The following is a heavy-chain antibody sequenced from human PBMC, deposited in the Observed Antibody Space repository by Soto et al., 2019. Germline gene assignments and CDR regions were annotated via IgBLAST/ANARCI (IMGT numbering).Heavy chain of an antibody. CDR1: GGSFSGYF. CDR2: IFHGGST. CDR3: ARPHYDRNTFSYFFDY. Sequence: QVQLQQWGAGLLKPSETLSLTCAVYGGSFSGYFWSWIRQPPGKGLEWIGAIFHGGSTNYSPSLKSRVTISVDTSKNQFSLELSSVTAADTAVYYCARPHYDRNTFSYFFDYWGQGTLVTVSS. D-gene: IGHD3-22*01. J-gene: IGHJ4*02. V-gene: IGHV4-34*12.